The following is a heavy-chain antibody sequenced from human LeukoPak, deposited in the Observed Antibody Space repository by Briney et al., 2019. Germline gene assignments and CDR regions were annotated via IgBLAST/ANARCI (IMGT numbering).Heavy chain of an antibody. CDR2: IHSDSST. CDR1: GFSVSGHY. J-gene: IGHJ4*02. D-gene: IGHD6-19*01. Sequence: PGGSLRLSCAASGFSVSGHYMNWVRQAPGKGLEWVSVIHSDSSTYYADSVKGRFTISRDNSKNTLYLQMNTLRAEDTAVYYCAKEKQLVAGKPKQLDYWGQGTLVTVSS. CDR3: AKEKQLVAGKPKQLDY. V-gene: IGHV3-66*01.